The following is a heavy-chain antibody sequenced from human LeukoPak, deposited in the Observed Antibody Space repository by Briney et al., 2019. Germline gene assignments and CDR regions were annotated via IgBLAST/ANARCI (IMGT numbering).Heavy chain of an antibody. J-gene: IGHJ4*02. D-gene: IGHD3-3*01. CDR3: ASTIYDFWSGYDDPFDY. CDR1: GGSFSGYY. V-gene: IGHV4-34*01. Sequence: SETLSLTCAVYGGSFSGYYWSCIRQPPGKGLEWCVEINHSGSTNYNPSLKSRVTISVDTSKNQFSLKLSSVTAADTAVYYCASTIYDFWSGYDDPFDYWGQGTLVTVSS. CDR2: INHSGST.